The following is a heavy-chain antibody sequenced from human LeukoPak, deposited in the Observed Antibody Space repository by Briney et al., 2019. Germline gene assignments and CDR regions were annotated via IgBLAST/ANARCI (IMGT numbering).Heavy chain of an antibody. V-gene: IGHV3-21*06. Sequence: GGSVRLSCKTSGLTFSTSVLNWVPGAPGKGLEGVASIGPTGFDRYHADSIKGRFTISRDNANNFLYLQMDSLRAEDTAVYYCATETNGRHYDYWGQGTLLTVSS. CDR3: ATETNGRHYDY. J-gene: IGHJ4*02. CDR2: IGPTGFDR. CDR1: GLTFSTSV. D-gene: IGHD1-14*01.